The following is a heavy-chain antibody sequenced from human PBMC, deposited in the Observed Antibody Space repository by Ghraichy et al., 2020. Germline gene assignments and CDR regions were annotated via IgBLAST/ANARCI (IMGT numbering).Heavy chain of an antibody. Sequence: SETLSLTCTVFGGSVSSGSYYWSWIRQPPRKGLEWIGYIYYTGSTKYNLSLKSRATISVDTSWNQFSLRIRSVTAADTAVYYCARTQMMGTRDTNGYYAINLFDPWGQGTLVTVSS. D-gene: IGHD3-22*01. V-gene: IGHV4-61*01. CDR2: IYYTGST. CDR1: GGSVSSGSYY. CDR3: ARTQMMGTRDTNGYYAINLFDP. J-gene: IGHJ5*02.